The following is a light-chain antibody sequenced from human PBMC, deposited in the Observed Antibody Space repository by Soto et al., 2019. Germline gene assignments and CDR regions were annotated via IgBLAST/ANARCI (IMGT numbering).Light chain of an antibody. J-gene: IGKJ3*01. V-gene: IGKV3-11*01. CDR2: DAS. CDR3: QQRSNWPPLFT. CDR1: QSVSSY. Sequence: EIVLTQSPATLSLSPGERATLSCRASQSVSSYLAWYQQKPGQAPMLLIYDASNSATGIPARFSGSGSGTDFTLTSSSLEPEDFAVYYCQQRSNWPPLFTFGPGTKVDIK.